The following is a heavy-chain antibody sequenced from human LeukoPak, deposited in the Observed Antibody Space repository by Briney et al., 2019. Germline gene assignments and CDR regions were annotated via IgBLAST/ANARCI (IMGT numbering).Heavy chain of an antibody. V-gene: IGHV1-46*01. Sequence: ASVTVSCKASGYTFASYYMNWVRQAPGQGLEWMGIINPSGGSTSYAQKFQGRVTMTRDTSTSTVYMELSSLRSEDTAVYYCARDSGTDIFDYWGQGTLVTVSS. CDR2: INPSGGST. J-gene: IGHJ4*02. CDR3: ARDSGTDIFDY. D-gene: IGHD1-14*01. CDR1: GYTFASYY.